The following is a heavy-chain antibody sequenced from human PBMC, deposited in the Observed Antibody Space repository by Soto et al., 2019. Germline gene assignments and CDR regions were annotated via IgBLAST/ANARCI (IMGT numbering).Heavy chain of an antibody. Sequence: SVKVSCKASGGTFSSYAISWVRQAPGQGLEWMGGIIPIFGTANYAQKFQGRVTITADESTSTAYMELSSLRSEDTAVYYCAREAGYRTNGVCYPDAFDIWGQGTMVTVSS. CDR3: AREAGYRTNGVCYPDAFDI. J-gene: IGHJ3*02. V-gene: IGHV1-69*13. CDR1: GGTFSSYA. CDR2: IIPIFGTA. D-gene: IGHD2-8*01.